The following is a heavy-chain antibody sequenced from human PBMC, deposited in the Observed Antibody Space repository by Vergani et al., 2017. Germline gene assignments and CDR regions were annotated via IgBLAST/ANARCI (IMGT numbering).Heavy chain of an antibody. CDR1: GFTVSSNY. CDR3: AREGDYGDYVFDY. V-gene: IGHV3-66*02. Sequence: EVQLLESGGSLKQPGGSVRLSCAASGFTVSSNYMSWVRQAPGKGLEWVSVIYSGGSTYYADSVKGRFTISRDNSKNTLYLQMNSLRAEDTAVYYCAREGDYGDYVFDYWGQGTLVTVSS. CDR2: IYSGGST. J-gene: IGHJ4*02. D-gene: IGHD4-17*01.